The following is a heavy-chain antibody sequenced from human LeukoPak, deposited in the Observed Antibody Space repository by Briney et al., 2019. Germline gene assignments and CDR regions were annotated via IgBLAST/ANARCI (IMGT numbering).Heavy chain of an antibody. CDR1: SLSISSGYY. CDR2: IHHSGST. D-gene: IGHD5-24*01. Sequence: QPSETLSLTCAVSSLSISSGYYWVWIRQPPGKGLEWIGSIHHSGSTYYNPSLRSRVTISVDTSKNQFSLKLTSVTAADTAMYCCARRGPGDGYSRGLLYYWGQGTLVTVSS. CDR3: ARRGPGDGYSRGLLYY. J-gene: IGHJ4*02. V-gene: IGHV4-38-2*01.